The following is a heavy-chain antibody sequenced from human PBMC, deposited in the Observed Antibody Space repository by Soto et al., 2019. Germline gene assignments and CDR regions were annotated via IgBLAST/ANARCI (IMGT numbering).Heavy chain of an antibody. V-gene: IGHV3-13*05. CDR3: ARAYLGRLPRRADYYYAMDV. CDR2: LGAARDP. J-gene: IGHJ6*02. D-gene: IGHD1-26*01. Sequence: EVQLVESGGGLVQTGGSLRLSCAASGFSFRDYDMHWVRQRKGKGLEWVSALGAARDPYYVGSVKGRFSVSRDNAQNSLFLQMNNLRVDDTAVYFCARAYLGRLPRRADYYYAMDVWGRGTTVTVSS. CDR1: GFSFRDYD.